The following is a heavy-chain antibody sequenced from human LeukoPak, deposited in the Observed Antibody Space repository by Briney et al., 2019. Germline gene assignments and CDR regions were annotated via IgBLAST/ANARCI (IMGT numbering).Heavy chain of an antibody. CDR1: GFTFSGYA. V-gene: IGHV3-23*01. CDR3: AREADHYYYDSSGYNAFDY. CDR2: ISGSGGST. J-gene: IGHJ4*02. D-gene: IGHD3-22*01. Sequence: GGSLRLSCAASGFTFSGYAMSWVRQAPGKGLEWVSAISGSGGSTYYADSVKGRFTISRDNSKNTLYLQMNSLRAEDTAVYYCAREADHYYYDSSGYNAFDYWGQGTLVTVSS.